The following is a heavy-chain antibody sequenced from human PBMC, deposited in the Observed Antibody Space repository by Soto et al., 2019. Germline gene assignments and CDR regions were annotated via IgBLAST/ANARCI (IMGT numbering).Heavy chain of an antibody. D-gene: IGHD3-9*01. CDR3: ARVGVNYDILTGYYKPRYNWFDP. CDR1: GGSISSYY. V-gene: IGHV4-59*01. Sequence: SETLSLTCTVSGGSISSYYWSWIRQPPGKGLEWIGYIYYSGSTNYNPSLKSRVTISVDTSKNQFSLKLSSVTAADTAVYYCARVGVNYDILTGYYKPRYNWFDPWGQGTLVTVYS. J-gene: IGHJ5*02. CDR2: IYYSGST.